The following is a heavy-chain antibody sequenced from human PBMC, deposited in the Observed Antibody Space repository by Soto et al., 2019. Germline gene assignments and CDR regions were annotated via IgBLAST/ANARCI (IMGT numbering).Heavy chain of an antibody. CDR2: IYYSGST. CDR3: ARRMELPRTNWFDP. V-gene: IGHV4-39*01. D-gene: IGHD1-7*01. CDR1: GGSISSSSYY. Sequence: SETLSLTCTVSGGSISSSSYYWGWIRQPPGKGLEWIGSIYYSGSTYYNPSLKSRVTISVDTSKNQFSLKLSSVTAADTAVYYCARRMELPRTNWFDPWGQGTLVTVSS. J-gene: IGHJ5*02.